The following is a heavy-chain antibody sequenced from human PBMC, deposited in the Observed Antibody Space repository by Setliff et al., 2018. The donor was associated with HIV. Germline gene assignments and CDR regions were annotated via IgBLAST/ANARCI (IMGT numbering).Heavy chain of an antibody. CDR2: IYASGRT. V-gene: IGHV4-4*07. CDR3: AREIQFSATTYYYYYMDD. D-gene: IGHD5-18*01. Sequence: PSETLSLTCTVSGDSINSYYWSWIRQPAGKGLEWIGRIYASGRTNYNPSLKSRVTLSVDTSKNQFSLKVTSVTAADTAVYYCAREIQFSATTYYYYYMDDWGRGTTVTVSS. J-gene: IGHJ6*03. CDR1: GDSINSYY.